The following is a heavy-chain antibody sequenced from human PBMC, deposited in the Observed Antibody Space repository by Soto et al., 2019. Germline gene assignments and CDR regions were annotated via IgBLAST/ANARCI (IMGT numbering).Heavy chain of an antibody. CDR3: ARDPLIGTTDYGLDV. D-gene: IGHD1-7*01. J-gene: IGHJ6*02. V-gene: IGHV3-74*01. CDR2: INNDGSNT. Sequence: EVQLVESGGGLVQPGGSLRLSCAASGFTFSTYWMHWVRQPPGKGLVWVSRINNDGSNTAYADSVKGRFTISRDNAQSTLYLQMNSLRAEDTAVYYCARDPLIGTTDYGLDVWGQGTKVSVSS. CDR1: GFTFSTYW.